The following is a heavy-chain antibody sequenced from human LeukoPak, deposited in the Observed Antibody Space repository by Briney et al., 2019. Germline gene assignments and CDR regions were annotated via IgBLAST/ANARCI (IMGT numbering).Heavy chain of an antibody. CDR2: IIPNSGGT. V-gene: IGHV1-2*02. Sequence: SVKVSCKASGSTFTGYYIHWVRHAPGQGLEWMGWIIPNSGGTNYAQNFQGRVTMTRDTSISTAYMELTSLRSDDTALYYCARTLTGGRGGYFDYWGQGTLVTVSS. D-gene: IGHD3-9*01. CDR1: GSTFTGYY. J-gene: IGHJ4*02. CDR3: ARTLTGGRGGYFDY.